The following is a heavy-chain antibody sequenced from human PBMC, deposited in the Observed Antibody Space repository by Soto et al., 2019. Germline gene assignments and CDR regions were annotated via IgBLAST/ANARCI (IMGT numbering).Heavy chain of an antibody. J-gene: IGHJ6*02. D-gene: IGHD6-13*01. CDR3: ARTRIAAAGTAYYYYYGMDV. V-gene: IGHV1-2*04. CDR1: GYTFTGYY. CDR2: INPNSGGT. Sequence: ASVKVSCKASGYTFTGYYMHWVRQAPGQGXEWMGWINPNSGGTNYAQKFQGWVTMTRDTSISTAYMELSRLRSDDTAVYYCARTRIAAAGTAYYYYYGMDVWGQGTTVTVSS.